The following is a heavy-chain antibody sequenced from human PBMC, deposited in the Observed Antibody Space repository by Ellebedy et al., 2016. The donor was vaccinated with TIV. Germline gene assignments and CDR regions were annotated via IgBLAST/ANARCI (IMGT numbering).Heavy chain of an antibody. V-gene: IGHV3-74*01. CDR1: GFTFSSYW. J-gene: IGHJ4*02. CDR3: ARDGRLIYD. D-gene: IGHD5-12*01. Sequence: GGSLRLSXAASGFTFSSYWMHWVRRAPAKGLVWVSHINDDGSTTRYTDSVKGRFTVSRDNAKNTLYLQMNSLRAEDTAVYYCARDGRLIYDWGQGTLVTVSS. CDR2: INDDGSTT.